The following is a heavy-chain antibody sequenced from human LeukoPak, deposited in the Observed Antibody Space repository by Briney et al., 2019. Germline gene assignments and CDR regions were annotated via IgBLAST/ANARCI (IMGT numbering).Heavy chain of an antibody. J-gene: IGHJ4*02. CDR3: ARDDDYNPLVH. CDR1: GYTFTGYY. Sequence: ASVKVSCKASGYTFTGYYIHWVRQAPGQGLEWMGWIDTSNGGTNYAQKFQGRVTMTRDTSITTAYMELTRLRSDDTAVYYCARDDDYNPLVHWGQGTLVTVSS. D-gene: IGHD4/OR15-4a*01. CDR2: IDTSNGGT. V-gene: IGHV1-2*02.